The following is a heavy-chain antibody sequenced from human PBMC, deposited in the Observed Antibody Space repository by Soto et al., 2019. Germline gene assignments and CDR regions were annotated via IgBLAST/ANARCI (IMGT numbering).Heavy chain of an antibody. CDR2: ISGSGGST. J-gene: IGHJ6*02. CDR1: GFTFSSYA. D-gene: IGHD1-1*01. CDR3: ATGRVLYYYYGMDV. V-gene: IGHV3-23*01. Sequence: EVQLLESGGGLVQPGGSLRLSCAASGFTFSSYAMSWVSQAPGTGLEWVSAISGSGGSTYYADSVKGRFTISRDNSKNTLYLQMNSLRDEDTAVYYCATGRVLYYYYGMDVWGQGTTVTGSS.